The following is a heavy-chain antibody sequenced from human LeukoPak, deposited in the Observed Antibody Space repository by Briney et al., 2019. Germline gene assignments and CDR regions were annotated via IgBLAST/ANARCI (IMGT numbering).Heavy chain of an antibody. J-gene: IGHJ4*02. Sequence: ASVKVSCKASGGTFSSYAISWVRQAPGQGLEWMGRIIPIFGTANYAQKFQGRVTITTDESTSTAHMELSSLRSEDTAVYYCARESVYCSGGSCLHPLFDYWGQGTLVTVSS. CDR1: GGTFSSYA. V-gene: IGHV1-69*05. CDR2: IIPIFGTA. CDR3: ARESVYCSGGSCLHPLFDY. D-gene: IGHD2-15*01.